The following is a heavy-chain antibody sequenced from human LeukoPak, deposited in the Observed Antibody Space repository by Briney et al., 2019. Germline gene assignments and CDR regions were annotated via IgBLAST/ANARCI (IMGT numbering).Heavy chain of an antibody. CDR3: ARESGAVAGYYFDY. CDR2: ISSSGSTI. Sequence: LSLTCAVYGGSFSGYYWSWIRQAPGKGLEWVSYISSSGSTIYYADSVKGRFTISRDNAKNSLYLQMNSLRAEDTAVYYCARESGAVAGYYFDYWGQGTLVTVSS. CDR1: GGSFSGYY. V-gene: IGHV3-11*01. J-gene: IGHJ4*02. D-gene: IGHD6-19*01.